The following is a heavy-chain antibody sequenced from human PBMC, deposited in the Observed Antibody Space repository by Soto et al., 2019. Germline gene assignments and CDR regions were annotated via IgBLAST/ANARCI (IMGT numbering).Heavy chain of an antibody. J-gene: IGHJ3*02. CDR3: AKDITYDSIGSDAFDI. CDR1: GFTFDDYA. D-gene: IGHD3-22*01. V-gene: IGHV3-9*01. Sequence: GGTLRLSCAASGFTFDDYAMHWVRQAPGKGLEWVSGISWNSGSIGYADSVKGRFTISRDNAKNSLYLQMNSLRAEDTALYYCAKDITYDSIGSDAFDIWGQGTMVTVSS. CDR2: ISWNSGSI.